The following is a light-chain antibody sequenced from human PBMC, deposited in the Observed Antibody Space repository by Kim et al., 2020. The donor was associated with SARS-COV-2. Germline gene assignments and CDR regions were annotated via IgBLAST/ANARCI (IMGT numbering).Light chain of an antibody. CDR2: LNSDGSH. J-gene: IGLJ3*02. Sequence: ASVELTCTLSSGHSSDAIAWHQQQPEKGPRYLMKLNSDGSHSKGDGIPDRFSGSSSGAERYLTISSLQSEDEADYYCQTWGTGSWVFGGGTQLTVL. CDR3: QTWGTGSWV. V-gene: IGLV4-69*01. CDR1: SGHSSDA.